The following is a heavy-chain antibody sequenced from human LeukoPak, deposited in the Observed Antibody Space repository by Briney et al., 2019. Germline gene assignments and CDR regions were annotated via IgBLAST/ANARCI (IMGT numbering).Heavy chain of an antibody. D-gene: IGHD3-3*01. V-gene: IGHV1-18*01. CDR3: ARVPSNPNYDFWSGYYFDY. CDR2: ISAYNGNT. J-gene: IGHJ4*02. Sequence: ASVKVSCKASGYTSTSYGISWVRQAPGQGLEWMGWISAYNGNTNYAQKLQGRVTMTTDTSTSTAYMELRSLRSDDTAVYYCARVPSNPNYDFWSGYYFDYWGQGTLVTVSS. CDR1: GYTSTSYG.